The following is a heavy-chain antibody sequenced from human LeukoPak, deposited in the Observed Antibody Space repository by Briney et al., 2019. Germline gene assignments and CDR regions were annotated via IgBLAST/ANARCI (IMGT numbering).Heavy chain of an antibody. Sequence: SETLSLTCSVSDGGITGYYWGWIRQPPGEGLEWIGHIYSASTNYNPSLKSRVTISVDTSKNQFSLGLNSVTAADTAVYYCARGYSISWTYYLDHWGQGALVTVSS. CDR1: DGGITGYY. V-gene: IGHV4-59*01. CDR2: IYSAST. D-gene: IGHD6-13*01. CDR3: ARGYSISWTYYLDH. J-gene: IGHJ4*02.